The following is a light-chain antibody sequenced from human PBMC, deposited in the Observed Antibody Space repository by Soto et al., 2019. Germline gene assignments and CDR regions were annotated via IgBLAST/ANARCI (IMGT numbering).Light chain of an antibody. Sequence: QSARTQPPSASGSPGQSVTISCTGASSDFGGTNYVSWYQQHPGKAPKLMIFEVTKRPSGVPDRFSGSKSGNTASLTVSGLQAEDEADYYCTSYAGSYADVVFGGGTKVTVL. CDR1: SSDFGGTNY. CDR3: TSYAGSYADVV. CDR2: EVT. V-gene: IGLV2-8*01. J-gene: IGLJ2*01.